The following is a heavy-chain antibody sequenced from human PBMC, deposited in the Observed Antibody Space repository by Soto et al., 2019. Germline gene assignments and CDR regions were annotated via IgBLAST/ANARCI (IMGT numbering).Heavy chain of an antibody. J-gene: IGHJ2*01. CDR1: GYTFTGYY. V-gene: IGHV1-2*04. D-gene: IGHD2-8*01. CDR3: ARTYHCTNGVCHHWYFAL. CDR2: INPNSGGT. Sequence: ASVKVSCKASGYTFTGYYMHWVRQAPGQGLEWMGWINPNSGGTNYAQKFQGWVTMTRDTSISTAYMELSRLRSDDTAVYYCARTYHCTNGVCHHWYFALWGRGTLVTVSS.